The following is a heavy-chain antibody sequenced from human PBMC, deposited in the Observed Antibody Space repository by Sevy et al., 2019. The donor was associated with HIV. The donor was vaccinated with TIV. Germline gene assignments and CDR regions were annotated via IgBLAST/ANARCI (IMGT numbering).Heavy chain of an antibody. V-gene: IGHV3-30*02. D-gene: IGHD2-21*02. CDR3: AIDSRTANYMNNYY. CDR2: VYYDGNNK. CDR1: GFTFSTYP. Sequence: GGSPRLSCAASGFTFSTYPMHWVRQAPGRGLEWVAYVYYDGNNKYYADSVKGRFTISRDNSQNTLYLQMNSLRSEYTAVYYCAIDSRTANYMNNYYWGQGTPVTVSS. J-gene: IGHJ4*02.